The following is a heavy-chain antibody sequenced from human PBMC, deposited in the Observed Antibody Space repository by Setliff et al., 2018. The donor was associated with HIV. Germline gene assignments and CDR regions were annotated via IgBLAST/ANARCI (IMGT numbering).Heavy chain of an antibody. Sequence: SETLSLTCTVSGGSISSSSYYWGWIRQPPGKGLEWIGSIYYSGSTYYNPSLKSRVTISVDTSKNQFSLKLSSVTAADTAAYFCARGCGPPQVGGYSHYHDYYMNVGGKGTTVTVSS. V-gene: IGHV4-39*01. J-gene: IGHJ6*03. CDR3: ARGCGPPQVGGYSHYHDYYMNV. CDR2: IYYSGST. CDR1: GGSISSSSYY. D-gene: IGHD6-19*01.